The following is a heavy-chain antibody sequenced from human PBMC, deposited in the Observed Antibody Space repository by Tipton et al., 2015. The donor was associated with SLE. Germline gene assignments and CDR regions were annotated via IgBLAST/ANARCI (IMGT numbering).Heavy chain of an antibody. Sequence: TLSLTCTVSGGSISSGSYYWSWIRQPAGKGLEWIGRIYTSGSTNYNPSLKSRVTISVDTSKNQFSLKLSSVTAADTAVYYCARESLYSSSWFSDWGQGVLVTVSS. CDR2: IYTSGST. CDR3: ARESLYSSSWFSD. D-gene: IGHD6-13*01. J-gene: IGHJ4*02. V-gene: IGHV4-61*02. CDR1: GGSISSGSYY.